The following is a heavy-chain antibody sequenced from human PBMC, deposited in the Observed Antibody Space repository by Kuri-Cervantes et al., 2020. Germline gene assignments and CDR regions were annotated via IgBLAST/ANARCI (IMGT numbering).Heavy chain of an antibody. J-gene: IGHJ5*02. CDR2: ISSSGSTV. Sequence: GESLKISCAASGFIFREYYMSWIRQAPGKGLEWLSYISSSGSTVYYADSVKGRFTVSRDNAKKSLFLQMNSLKAEDTAVYYCARVSVGLLWFGEDVSWFDPWGQGTLVTVSS. V-gene: IGHV3-11*01. CDR1: GFIFREYY. D-gene: IGHD3-10*01. CDR3: ARVSVGLLWFGEDVSWFDP.